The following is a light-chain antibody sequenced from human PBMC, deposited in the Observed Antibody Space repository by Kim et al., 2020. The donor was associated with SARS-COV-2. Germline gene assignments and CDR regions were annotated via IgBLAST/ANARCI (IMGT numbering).Light chain of an antibody. J-gene: IGLJ2*01. CDR3: CSYAGSYTLI. V-gene: IGLV2-11*01. CDR1: SSDVGGYDY. CDR2: DVT. Sequence: QSALTQPRSVSGSPGQSVTICCTGTSSDVGGYDYVSWYQQHPGKAPKLMVYDVTKRPSGVPDRFSGSKSGITASLSISGLQAEDEADYYCCSYAGSYTLIFGGGTQLTVL.